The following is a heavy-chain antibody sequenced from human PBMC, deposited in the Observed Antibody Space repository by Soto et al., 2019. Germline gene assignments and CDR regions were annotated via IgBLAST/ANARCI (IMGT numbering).Heavy chain of an antibody. D-gene: IGHD2-21*02. Sequence: SETLSLTCAVYGGSFSGYYWSWIRQPPGKGLEWIGEINHSGSTNYNPSLKSRVTISVDTSKNQFSLKLNSVTAADTAVYYCARAMVVTQNWFDPRGQGTLVTVSS. V-gene: IGHV4-34*01. CDR1: GGSFSGYY. CDR2: INHSGST. CDR3: ARAMVVTQNWFDP. J-gene: IGHJ5*02.